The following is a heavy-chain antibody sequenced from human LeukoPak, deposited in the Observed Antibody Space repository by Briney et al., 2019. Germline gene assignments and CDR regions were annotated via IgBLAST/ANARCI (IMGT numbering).Heavy chain of an antibody. J-gene: IGHJ4*02. CDR1: GGSISSGGYY. V-gene: IGHV4-39*07. CDR3: ARGGPVATIPFDY. D-gene: IGHD5-12*01. CDR2: IHHSGST. Sequence: SQTLSLTCTVSGGSISSGGYYWSWIRQPPGKGLEWIGSIHHSGSTYHNPSLKSRVTISVDTSKNQFSLKLSSVTAADTAVYYCARGGPVATIPFDYWGQGSLVTVSS.